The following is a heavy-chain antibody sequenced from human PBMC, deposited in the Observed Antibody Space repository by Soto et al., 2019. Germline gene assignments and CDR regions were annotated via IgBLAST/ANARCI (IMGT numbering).Heavy chain of an antibody. J-gene: IGHJ4*02. CDR1: GFTFSNYS. CDR3: ARDKDYDFWSGYSDY. V-gene: IGHV3-21*01. D-gene: IGHD3-3*01. Sequence: TWGSLRLSSAASGFTFSNYSMNWVRQAPRKGLEWVSSISSSSSYIYYADSVKGRFTISRDNAKNSLYLQMNSLRAEDTAVYYCARDKDYDFWSGYSDYWGQGTLVTVSS. CDR2: ISSSSSYI.